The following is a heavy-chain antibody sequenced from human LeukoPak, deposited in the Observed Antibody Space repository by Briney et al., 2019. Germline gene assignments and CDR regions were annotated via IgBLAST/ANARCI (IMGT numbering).Heavy chain of an antibody. CDR3: ARDDPYDFWGTLWFDP. D-gene: IGHD3-3*01. CDR1: GYTFTGYY. CDR2: INPNSGGT. V-gene: IGHV1-2*02. Sequence: ASVKVSCKASGYTFTGYYMHWVRPAPGQGLEWMGWINPNSGGTNYAQKFQGRVTMTRDTSISTAYMELSRLRSDDTAVYYCARDDPYDFWGTLWFDPWGQGTLVTVSS. J-gene: IGHJ5*02.